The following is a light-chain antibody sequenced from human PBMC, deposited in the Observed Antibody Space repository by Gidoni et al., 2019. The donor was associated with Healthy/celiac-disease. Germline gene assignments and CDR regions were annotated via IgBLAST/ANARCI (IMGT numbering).Light chain of an antibody. CDR2: WAS. CDR1: QSVLYSSNNMNY. CDR3: QQYYSTPPIT. V-gene: IGKV4-1*01. J-gene: IGKJ5*01. Sequence: DIVLTQSPDFLAVSLGQRATINCKSSQSVLYSSNNMNYLAWYQQKPGQPPKLLIYWASTRESGVPDRFSGSGSGTDFTLTISSLQAEDVAVYYCQQYYSTPPITFGQGTRLEIK.